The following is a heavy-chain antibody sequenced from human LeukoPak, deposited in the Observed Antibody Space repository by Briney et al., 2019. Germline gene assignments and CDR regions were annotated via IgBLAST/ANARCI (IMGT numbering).Heavy chain of an antibody. Sequence: SVKVSGKASGGTFSSYAISWVRQAPGQGLEWMGRIIPILGIANYAQKFQGRVTIAADKSTSTAYMELSSLRSEDTAVYYCAREIAAAGTKPDYWGQGTLVTVSS. CDR1: GGTFSSYA. CDR2: IIPILGIA. J-gene: IGHJ4*02. D-gene: IGHD6-13*01. CDR3: AREIAAAGTKPDY. V-gene: IGHV1-69*04.